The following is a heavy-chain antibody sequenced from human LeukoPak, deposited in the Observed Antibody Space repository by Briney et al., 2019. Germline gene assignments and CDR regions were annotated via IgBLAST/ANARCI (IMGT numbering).Heavy chain of an antibody. J-gene: IGHJ5*02. Sequence: GGSLRLSCAASGFTFSSYSMNWVRQAPGKGLEWVSSISSSSSYIYYADSVKGRFTISRDNAKNSLYLQMNSLRAEDTAVYYCARDRGPGRRRRAVDPWGQGTLVTVSS. CDR3: ARDRGPGRRRRAVDP. CDR2: ISSSSSYI. V-gene: IGHV3-21*01. CDR1: GFTFSSYS. D-gene: IGHD1-26*01.